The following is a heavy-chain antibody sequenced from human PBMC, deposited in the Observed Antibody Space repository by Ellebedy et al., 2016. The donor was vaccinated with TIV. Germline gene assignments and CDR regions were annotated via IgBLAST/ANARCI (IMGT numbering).Heavy chain of an antibody. CDR3: AKRVTMVRGVITYYHYAMDV. D-gene: IGHD3-10*01. J-gene: IGHJ6*02. V-gene: IGHV3-74*01. CDR1: GFTFSSYW. Sequence: PGGSLRLSCAASGFTFSSYWMHWVRQAPGKGLVWVSRINNDGNSTSYADSVKGRFTISRDNAKNTLYLQMNSLRAEDTAVYYCAKRVTMVRGVITYYHYAMDVWGQGTTVTVSS. CDR2: INNDGNST.